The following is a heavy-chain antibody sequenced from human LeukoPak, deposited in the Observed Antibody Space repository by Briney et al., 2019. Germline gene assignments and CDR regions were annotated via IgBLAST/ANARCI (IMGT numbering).Heavy chain of an antibody. J-gene: IGHJ6*03. D-gene: IGHD5/OR15-5a*01. V-gene: IGHV4-34*01. CDR1: GGSFSGYY. CDR2: INHSGST. Sequence: PSETLSLTCAVYGGSFSGYYWSWIRQPPGKGLEWIGEINHSGSTNYNPSLKSRVTISVDTSKNQFSLKLSSVPAADTAVYYYGEGTVSDMSVYPKYSYYYYLDVWGKGTTVTVSS. CDR3: GEGTVSDMSVYPKYSYYYYLDV.